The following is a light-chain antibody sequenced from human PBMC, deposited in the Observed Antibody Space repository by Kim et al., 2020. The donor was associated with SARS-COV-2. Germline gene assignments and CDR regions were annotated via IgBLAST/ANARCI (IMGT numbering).Light chain of an antibody. CDR3: QQYDSNPPS. Sequence: DIVMTQSPDSLAVSLGKRATLNCKSSQTVLYNSNNKNSLAWYQQKPGQAPKLLIYWASIRESGVSARFSGSGSETDFTLTISSLQAEDVAVYYCQQYDSNPPSFGQGTKLEI. CDR2: WAS. J-gene: IGKJ2*03. V-gene: IGKV4-1*01. CDR1: QTVLYNSNNKNS.